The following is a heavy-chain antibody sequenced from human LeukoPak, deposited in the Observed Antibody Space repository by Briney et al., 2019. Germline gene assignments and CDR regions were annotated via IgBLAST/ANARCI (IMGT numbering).Heavy chain of an antibody. CDR3: AKTDSSGYYYTHFNY. V-gene: IGHV3-23*01. D-gene: IGHD3-22*01. CDR1: GFTFSNYA. J-gene: IGHJ4*02. Sequence: GGSLRLSCGASGFTFSNYAMSWVRQAPGKGLEWVSSISGSGGSTDYADSVKGRFTMSRDNSRNTLYVQMNSLRAEDTAVYYCAKTDSSGYYYTHFNYWGQGTLVTVSS. CDR2: ISGSGGST.